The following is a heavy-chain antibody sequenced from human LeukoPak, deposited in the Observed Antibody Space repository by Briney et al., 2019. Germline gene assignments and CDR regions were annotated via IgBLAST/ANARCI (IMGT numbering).Heavy chain of an antibody. D-gene: IGHD6-19*01. CDR1: GYTFNKYG. J-gene: IGHJ4*02. Sequence: ASVKVSCKASGYTFNKYGISWVRQAPGQGLEWMGWISTYNGNTNYAQKLQGRVTMTTVTSTSTAYMELTSLRSDDTAVYYCARASVLFSSGWYPGDYWGQGTLVTVSS. V-gene: IGHV1-18*01. CDR3: ARASVLFSSGWYPGDY. CDR2: ISTYNGNT.